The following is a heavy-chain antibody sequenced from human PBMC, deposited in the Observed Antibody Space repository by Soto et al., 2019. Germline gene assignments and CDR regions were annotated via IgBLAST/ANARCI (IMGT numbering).Heavy chain of an antibody. CDR1: GFTFSSYS. CDR2: ISSSSSYI. V-gene: IGHV3-21*01. D-gene: IGHD3-22*01. CDR3: AREDGTMIVVVTGAFDI. Sequence: GGSLRLSCAASGFTFSSYSMNCVRQAPGKWLEWVSSISSSSSYIYYADSVKGRFTISRDNAKNSLYLQMNSLRAEDTAVYYCAREDGTMIVVVTGAFDIWGQGTMVTVSS. J-gene: IGHJ3*02.